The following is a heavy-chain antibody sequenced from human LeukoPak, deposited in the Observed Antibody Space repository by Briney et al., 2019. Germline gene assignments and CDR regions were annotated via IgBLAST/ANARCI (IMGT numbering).Heavy chain of an antibody. CDR3: ARQHSVLRFLEWLLYWDY. CDR1: GGSISSYY. V-gene: IGHV4-59*08. D-gene: IGHD3-3*01. CDR2: IYYSGST. Sequence: SETLSLTCTVSGGSISSYYWSWIRQPPGKGLEWIGYIYYSGSTNYNPSLKSRVTISVDTSKNQFSLKLSSVTAADTAVYYCARQHSVLRFLEWLLYWDYWGQGTLVTVSS. J-gene: IGHJ4*02.